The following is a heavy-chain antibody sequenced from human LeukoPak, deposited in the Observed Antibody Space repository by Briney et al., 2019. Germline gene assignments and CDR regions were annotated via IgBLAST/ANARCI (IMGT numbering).Heavy chain of an antibody. D-gene: IGHD3-3*01. J-gene: IGHJ3*02. V-gene: IGHV3-15*01. Sequence: GGSLRLSCAASGFTFSDYAMSWVRQAPGKGLEWVGRIKSKTDGGTTDYAAPVKGRFTISRDDSKNTLYLQMNSLKTEDTAVYYCTTDLIRERTIFGVVPLGDAFDIWGQGTMVTVSS. CDR1: GFTFSDYA. CDR3: TTDLIRERTIFGVVPLGDAFDI. CDR2: IKSKTDGGTT.